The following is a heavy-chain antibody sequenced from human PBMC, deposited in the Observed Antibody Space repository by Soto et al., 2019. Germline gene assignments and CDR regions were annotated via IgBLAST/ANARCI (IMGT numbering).Heavy chain of an antibody. Sequence: QVQLQESGPGLVKPSQTLSLTCTVSGGSISSGGYYWSWIRQHPGKGLEWIGYIYYSGSTYYNPSLKSRVTIAVDTSKSQFSLKLSSVTAADTAVYYCARDSPRLYSSSSRWFDPWGQGTLVTVSS. CDR2: IYYSGST. CDR3: ARDSPRLYSSSSRWFDP. V-gene: IGHV4-31*03. J-gene: IGHJ5*02. D-gene: IGHD6-6*01. CDR1: GGSISSGGYY.